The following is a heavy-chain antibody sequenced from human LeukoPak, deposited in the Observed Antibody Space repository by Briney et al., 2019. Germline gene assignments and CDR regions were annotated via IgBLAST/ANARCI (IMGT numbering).Heavy chain of an antibody. D-gene: IGHD7-27*01. CDR2: INWNSGSI. Sequence: SLRLSCAASGFKFDDYSMHWVRPAPGKGLEWISGINWNSGSIIYAESVKGRFTISRDNAKNSLYLKMNSLRVEDTALYCCAKRGPRTADHSFDFWGQGTLVTVSS. J-gene: IGHJ4*02. CDR1: GFKFDDYS. V-gene: IGHV3-9*01. CDR3: AKRGPRTADHSFDF.